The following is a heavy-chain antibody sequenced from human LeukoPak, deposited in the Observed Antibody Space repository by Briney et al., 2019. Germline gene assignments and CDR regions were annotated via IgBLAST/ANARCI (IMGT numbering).Heavy chain of an antibody. CDR1: GYTFSSYA. Sequence: GGSLRLSCAASGYTFSSYAMHWVRQAPGKGLEWVALISYDGSNKYYADSVKGRFTISRDNSKNTLYLQMNSLRAEDTAVYYCARDPSIVVVTATRGGWFDPWGQGTLVTVSS. J-gene: IGHJ5*02. CDR3: ARDPSIVVVTATRGGWFDP. V-gene: IGHV3-30*04. CDR2: ISYDGSNK. D-gene: IGHD2-21*02.